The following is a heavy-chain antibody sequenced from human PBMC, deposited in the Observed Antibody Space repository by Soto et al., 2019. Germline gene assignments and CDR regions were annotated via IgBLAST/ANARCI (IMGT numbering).Heavy chain of an antibody. CDR1: GGSISSYY. CDR2: IYYSGGT. CDR3: ARAVGYCSSTSCYHYYYYYYMDV. D-gene: IGHD2-2*01. V-gene: IGHV4-59*08. J-gene: IGHJ6*03. Sequence: TSGTLSLTCTVSGGSISSYYWSWIRQPPGKGLEWIGYIYYSGGTNYNPSLKSRVTISVDTSKNQFSLKLSSVTAADTAVYYCARAVGYCSSTSCYHYYYYYYMDVWGKGTTVTVSS.